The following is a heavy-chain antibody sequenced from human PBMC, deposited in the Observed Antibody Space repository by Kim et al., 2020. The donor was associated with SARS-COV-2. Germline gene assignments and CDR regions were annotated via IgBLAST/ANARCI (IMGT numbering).Heavy chain of an antibody. J-gene: IGHJ4*02. V-gene: IGHV3-23*01. D-gene: IGHD2-15*01. Sequence: VKGRFTISRDSSKNTLYLQMNGLRDEDTAVYYCAKDRRYCSGGSCYWDYWGQGTLVTVSS. CDR3: AKDRRYCSGGSCYWDY.